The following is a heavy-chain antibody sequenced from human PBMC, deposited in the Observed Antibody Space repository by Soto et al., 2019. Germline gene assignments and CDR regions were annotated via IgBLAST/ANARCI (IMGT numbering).Heavy chain of an antibody. Sequence: QEQLVQSGAEVKKSGSSVKVSCKASGGLFSTYAISWVRQAPGQGLEWMGGIIPVFAPTYYAEKFEGRVTITADESTNTAYMELSSLRSEDTAMYYCARGDSGYVWSNEIWGEGALVTVSS. CDR3: ARGDSGYVWSNEI. J-gene: IGHJ4*02. CDR2: IIPVFAPT. V-gene: IGHV1-69*01. D-gene: IGHD3-22*01. CDR1: GGLFSTYA.